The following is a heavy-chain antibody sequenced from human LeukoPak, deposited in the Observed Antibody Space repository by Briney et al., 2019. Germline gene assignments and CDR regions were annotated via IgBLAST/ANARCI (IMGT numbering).Heavy chain of an antibody. D-gene: IGHD2-21*02. Sequence: GASVKVSCKASGYTFTNNWMHWVRQAPGQGLEWVGLISPTGTSTLYAQKFQGRVTLTRDMSTTTDYMELSSLTSEDTAVYYCARAVTALDYWGQGTLVTVSS. CDR3: ARAVTALDY. J-gene: IGHJ4*02. V-gene: IGHV1-46*01. CDR1: GYTFTNNW. CDR2: ISPTGTST.